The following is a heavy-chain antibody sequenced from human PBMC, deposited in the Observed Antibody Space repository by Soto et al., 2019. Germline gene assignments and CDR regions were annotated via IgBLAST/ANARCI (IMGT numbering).Heavy chain of an antibody. J-gene: IGHJ4*02. Sequence: GGSLRLSCAASGFTFSNYAMTWVRQAPGKGLEYISAISGSGVTTYYADSMKGRFTISRDNSRNTLYLQMNSLRAEDTALYYCAKNYFFDSWGQGTLVTVSS. V-gene: IGHV3-23*01. CDR2: ISGSGVTT. CDR3: AKNYFFDS. CDR1: GFTFSNYA.